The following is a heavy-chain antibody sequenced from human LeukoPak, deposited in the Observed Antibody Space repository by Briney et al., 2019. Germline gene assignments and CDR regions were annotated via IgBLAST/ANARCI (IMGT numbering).Heavy chain of an antibody. Sequence: PGGSLRLSCVASGFRFSGSSMIWVRQAPGKGLEWVANMREDGSNEYYGGSVKGRFTVTRDNGKNSLFLQMNSLRAEDTAVYYCARDWFGAKGFWGRGTPVTVSP. CDR1: GFRFSGSS. V-gene: IGHV3-7*01. CDR2: MREDGSNE. CDR3: ARDWFGAKGF. J-gene: IGHJ1*01. D-gene: IGHD3-10*01.